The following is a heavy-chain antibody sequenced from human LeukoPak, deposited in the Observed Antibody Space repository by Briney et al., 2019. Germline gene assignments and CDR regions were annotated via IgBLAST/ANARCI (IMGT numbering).Heavy chain of an antibody. CDR3: ARGTYYYGSGSSNWFDP. V-gene: IGHV1-8*01. D-gene: IGHD3-10*01. CDR1: GYTFTSYD. J-gene: IGHJ5*02. CDR2: MNPNSGNT. Sequence: GASVKVSCKASGYTFTSYDINWVRQATRQGLEWMGWMNPNSGNTGYAQKFQGRVTMTRNTSISTAYMELSSLRSEDTAVYYCARGTYYYGSGSSNWFDPWGQGTLVTVSS.